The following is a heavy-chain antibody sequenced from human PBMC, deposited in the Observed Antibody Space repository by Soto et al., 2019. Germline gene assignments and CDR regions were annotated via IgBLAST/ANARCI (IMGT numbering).Heavy chain of an antibody. CDR2: IYYRGST. D-gene: IGHD4-4*01. V-gene: IGHV4-59*01. J-gene: IGHJ6*02. Sequence: ETLSLTCTVSGGSISSYYWSWIRQPPGKGREWIGYIYYRGSTNYNPSLKSRVTISVDTSKNQFSLKLSSVTAADTAVYYCAREVHDYNHRGGMDVWGQGTTVTVSS. CDR3: AREVHDYNHRGGMDV. CDR1: GGSISSYY.